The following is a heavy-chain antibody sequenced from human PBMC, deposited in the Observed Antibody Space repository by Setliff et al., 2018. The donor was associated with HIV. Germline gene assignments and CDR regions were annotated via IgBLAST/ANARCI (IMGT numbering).Heavy chain of an antibody. CDR2: INGDGDSR. J-gene: IGHJ5*02. CDR3: GKDYTRTFWEYNWYDV. D-gene: IGHD3-3*01. Sequence: GGSLRLSCAASGFTFTYHAMTWVRQAPGKGLEWVAGINGDGDSRYYAESVKGRFTVSRDNSKDTLYLQMNDLRAEDTALYYCGKDYTRTFWEYNWYDVWGQGTLVTVSS. CDR1: GFTFTYHA. V-gene: IGHV3-23*01.